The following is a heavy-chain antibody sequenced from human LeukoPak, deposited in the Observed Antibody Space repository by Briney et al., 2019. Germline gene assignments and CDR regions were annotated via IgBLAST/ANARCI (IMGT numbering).Heavy chain of an antibody. V-gene: IGHV1-2*02. CDR3: AREPPDYYDFWSGYVEDY. Sequence: ASVKVSCKVSGYTLTELSMHWVRQAPGQGLEWMGWINPNSGGTNYAQKFQGRVTMTRDTSISTAYMELSRLRSDDTAVYYCAREPPDYYDFWSGYVEDYWGQGTLVTVSS. CDR1: GYTLTELS. J-gene: IGHJ4*02. CDR2: INPNSGGT. D-gene: IGHD3-3*01.